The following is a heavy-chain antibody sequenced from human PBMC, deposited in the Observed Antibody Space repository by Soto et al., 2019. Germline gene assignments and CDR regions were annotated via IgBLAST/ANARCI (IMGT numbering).Heavy chain of an antibody. CDR1: GGSISSYY. CDR3: ARDSGQQLVRRNWFDP. J-gene: IGHJ5*02. V-gene: IGHV4-4*07. CDR2: IYTSGST. Sequence: KASETLSLTCTVSGGSISSYYWSWIRQPAGKGLEWIGRIYTSGSTNYNPSLKSRVTMSVDTSKNQFSLKLSSVTAADTAVYYCARDSGQQLVRRNWFDPWGQGTLVTVSS. D-gene: IGHD6-13*01.